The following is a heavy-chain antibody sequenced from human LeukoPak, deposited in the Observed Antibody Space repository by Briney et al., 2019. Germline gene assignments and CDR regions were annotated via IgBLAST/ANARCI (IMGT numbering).Heavy chain of an antibody. Sequence: SETLSLTCALYGGAFSGDDWSWIRQPSRKGLEWIGEINHSGSTNYNPSLKSRVTISVDTSKNQFSLKLSSVTAADTAVYYCARRNYFGNWFDPWGQGTLVTVSS. CDR2: INHSGST. J-gene: IGHJ5*02. CDR1: GGAFSGDD. D-gene: IGHD1-7*01. V-gene: IGHV4-34*01. CDR3: ARRNYFGNWFDP.